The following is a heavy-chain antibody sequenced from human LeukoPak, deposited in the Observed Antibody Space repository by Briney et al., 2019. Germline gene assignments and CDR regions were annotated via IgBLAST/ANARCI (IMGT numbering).Heavy chain of an antibody. J-gene: IGHJ4*02. D-gene: IGHD3-22*01. CDR2: INPNSGGT. CDR3: ARDVIYYDSSGYYPYY. Sequence: ASVKVSCKASGYTFTGYYMHCVRQAPGQGLEWMGRINPNSGGTNYAKKFRGRVTMTRDTSISTAYMELSRLTSDDTAVYYCARDVIYYDSSGYYPYYWGQGTLVTVSS. CDR1: GYTFTGYY. V-gene: IGHV1-2*06.